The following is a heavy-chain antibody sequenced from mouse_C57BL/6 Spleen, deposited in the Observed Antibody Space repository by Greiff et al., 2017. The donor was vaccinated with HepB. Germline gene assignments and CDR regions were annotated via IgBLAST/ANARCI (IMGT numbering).Heavy chain of an antibody. CDR3: AILYDGYFPFAY. CDR2: IYPGSGST. CDR1: GYTFTSYW. Sequence: VQLQQSGAELVKPGASVKMSCKASGYTFTSYWITWVKQRPGQGLEWIGDIYPGSGSTNYNEKFKSKATLTVDTSSSTAYMQLSSLTSEDSAVYYFAILYDGYFPFAYWGQGTLVTVSA. V-gene: IGHV1-55*01. J-gene: IGHJ3*01. D-gene: IGHD2-3*01.